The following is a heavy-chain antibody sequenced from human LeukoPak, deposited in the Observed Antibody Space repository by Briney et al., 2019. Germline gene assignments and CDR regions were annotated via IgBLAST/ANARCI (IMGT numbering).Heavy chain of an antibody. CDR2: IYHSGST. CDR1: GYSISSGYY. V-gene: IGHV4-38-2*02. D-gene: IGHD3-10*01. CDR3: ARRSPGAFDI. Sequence: SETLSLTCTVSGYSISSGYYWGWIRQPPGKGLEWIGSIYHSGSTYYNPSLKSRVTISVDTSKNQFSLKLSSVTAADTAVYYCARRSPGAFDIWGQGTMVTVSS. J-gene: IGHJ3*02.